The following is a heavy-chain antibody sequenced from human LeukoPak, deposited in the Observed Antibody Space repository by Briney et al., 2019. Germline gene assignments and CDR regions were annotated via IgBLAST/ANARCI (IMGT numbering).Heavy chain of an antibody. CDR2: IYPGDSDT. Sequence: GESLKISCKGSGYSFTKSWISWVRQMPGKGLEWMGIIYPGDSDTRYSPSFQGQVTISADKSITTAYLHWSSLKASHTAMYYCARHGYGYYFDYWGQGTLVTVSS. CDR1: GYSFTKSW. V-gene: IGHV5-51*01. J-gene: IGHJ4*02. D-gene: IGHD5-12*01. CDR3: ARHGYGYYFDY.